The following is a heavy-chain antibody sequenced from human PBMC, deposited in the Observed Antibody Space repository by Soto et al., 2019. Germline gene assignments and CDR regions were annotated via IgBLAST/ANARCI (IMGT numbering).Heavy chain of an antibody. CDR1: GDSISSYY. J-gene: IGHJ4*02. CDR2: IYYSGST. V-gene: IGHV4-59*01. Sequence: ETLSLTCTVSGDSISSYYWSWIRQPPGKGLEWIGYIYYSGSTNYNPSLKSRVTISVDTSKNQFSLKLTSVTAADTAVYYCARRYGGNFDYWGQGTLVTVSS. D-gene: IGHD1-26*01. CDR3: ARRYGGNFDY.